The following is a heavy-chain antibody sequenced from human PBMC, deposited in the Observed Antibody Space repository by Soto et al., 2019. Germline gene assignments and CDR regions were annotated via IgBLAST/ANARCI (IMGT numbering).Heavy chain of an antibody. J-gene: IGHJ5*02. CDR3: ARDFRTPPQHGPLNWFDP. V-gene: IGHV1-2*02. D-gene: IGHD6-13*01. Sequence: RASVKVSCKASGYTFTGYYMHWVRQAPGQGLEWMGWINPNSGGTNYAQKFQGRVTMTRDTSISTAYMELSRLRSDDTAVYYCARDFRTPPQHGPLNWFDPWGQGTLVTVSS. CDR2: INPNSGGT. CDR1: GYTFTGYY.